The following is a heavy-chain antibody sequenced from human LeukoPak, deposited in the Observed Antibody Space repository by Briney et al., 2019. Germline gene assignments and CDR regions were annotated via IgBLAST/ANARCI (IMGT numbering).Heavy chain of an antibody. CDR2: ITWNSNNR. CDR1: GFTFDDYA. CDR3: ARGSYDSSGYYPQNFDY. Sequence: PGGSLRLSCAASGFTFDDYAMHWVRQAPGKGLEWVSGITWNSNNRDYAGSVKGRFTISRDNAKNSLFLQMNSLRAEDTALYYCARGSYDSSGYYPQNFDYWGQGTLVTVSS. D-gene: IGHD3-22*01. J-gene: IGHJ4*02. V-gene: IGHV3-9*01.